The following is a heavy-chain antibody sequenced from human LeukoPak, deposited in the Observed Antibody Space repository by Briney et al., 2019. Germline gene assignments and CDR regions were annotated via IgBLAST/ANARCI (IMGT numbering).Heavy chain of an antibody. CDR3: ARTDYHGSGSFYDSWFDP. V-gene: IGHV4-59*01. J-gene: IGHJ5*02. Sequence: GSLRLSCAASGFTFSSYGMHWVRQAPGKGLEWVGYIYYSGSTKYNPSLKSRVTMSVDTSKTQFSLRLSSVTAADTAVYYCARTDYHGSGSFYDSWFDPWGQGTLVTVSS. D-gene: IGHD3-10*01. CDR1: GFTFSSYG. CDR2: IYYSGST.